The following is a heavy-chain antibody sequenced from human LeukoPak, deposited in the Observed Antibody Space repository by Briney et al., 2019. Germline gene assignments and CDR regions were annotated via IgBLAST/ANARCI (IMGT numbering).Heavy chain of an antibody. CDR1: GGTFSSYA. J-gene: IGHJ4*02. Sequence: SVKVSCKASGGTFSSYAISWVRQAPGQGLEWMGGIIPIFGTANYAQKFQGRVTITTDESTSTAYMELSSLRSEDTAVYYCARGTGTLYYFDYWGQGTLVTVSS. V-gene: IGHV1-69*05. CDR3: ARGTGTLYYFDY. D-gene: IGHD1-7*01. CDR2: IIPIFGTA.